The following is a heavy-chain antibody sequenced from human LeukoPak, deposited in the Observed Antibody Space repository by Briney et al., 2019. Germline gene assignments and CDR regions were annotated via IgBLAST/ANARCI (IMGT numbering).Heavy chain of an antibody. V-gene: IGHV3-20*04. CDR2: INWNGGST. CDR1: GFTFENYG. CDR3: ARGGGGACF. J-gene: IGHJ4*01. Sequence: GGSLRLSCAAPGFTFENYGLSWVRQAPGKGLEWVSGINWNGGSTGYADSVKGRFTISRDNAKSSLYLQMNSLRAEDTAFYYCARGGGGACFGGKGTLVTVSS. D-gene: IGHD1-26*01.